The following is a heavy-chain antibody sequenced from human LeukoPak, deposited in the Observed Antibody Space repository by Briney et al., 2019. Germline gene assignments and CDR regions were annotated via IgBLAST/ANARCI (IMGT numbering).Heavy chain of an antibody. D-gene: IGHD2-21*02. CDR2: IYPGDSDT. V-gene: IGHV5-51*01. CDR3: ARRAYCGGDCFSDY. Sequence: GESLKISCKGSGYSFTNYWIAWVRQMPGKGLEWMGIIYPGDSDTRYSPSFQGQVTLSADKSISTAYLQWSSLTASDTAMYYCARRAYCGGDCFSDYWGQGTLVTVSS. J-gene: IGHJ4*02. CDR1: GYSFTNYW.